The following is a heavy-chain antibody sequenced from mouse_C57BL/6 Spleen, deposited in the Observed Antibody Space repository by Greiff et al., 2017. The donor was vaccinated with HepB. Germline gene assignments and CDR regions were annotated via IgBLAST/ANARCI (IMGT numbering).Heavy chain of an antibody. V-gene: IGHV5-6*01. Sequence: EVQLQQSGGDLVKPGGSLKLSCAASGFTFSSYGMSWVRQTPDKRLEWVATISSGGSYTYYPDSVKGRFTISRDNAKNTLYLQMSSLKSEDTAMYYCARITTVVATRYFDYWGQGTTLTVSS. CDR3: ARITTVVATRYFDY. D-gene: IGHD1-1*01. CDR1: GFTFSSYG. J-gene: IGHJ2*01. CDR2: ISSGGSYT.